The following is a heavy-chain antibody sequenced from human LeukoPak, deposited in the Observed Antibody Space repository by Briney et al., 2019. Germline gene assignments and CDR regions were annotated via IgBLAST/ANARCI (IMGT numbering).Heavy chain of an antibody. V-gene: IGHV5-51*01. D-gene: IGHD4-23*01. J-gene: IGHJ4*02. CDR1: GYSFTSYW. CDR2: IYPGDSDT. Sequence: PGESLKISCKGSGYSFTSYWIGWVRQMPGKGLEWMGTIYPGDSDTRYSPSFQGQVTISADKSISSAYLQRSSLKASDTAMYYCARLATVATIDYWGQGTLVTVSS. CDR3: ARLATVATIDY.